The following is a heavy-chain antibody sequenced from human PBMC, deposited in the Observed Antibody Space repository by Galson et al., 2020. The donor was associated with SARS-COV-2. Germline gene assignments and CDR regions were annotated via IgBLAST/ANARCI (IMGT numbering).Heavy chain of an antibody. CDR3: ARDLGSGSDP. Sequence: SETLSLTCNVSGYSISSGYYWGWIRQSPGKRLEWIGNMYHSGSTYLNPSLKSRVTISIDTSKNQFSLKLSPVTAADTAVYYCARDLGSGSDPWGQGTLVTVSS. D-gene: IGHD2-15*01. J-gene: IGHJ5*02. CDR2: MYHSGST. V-gene: IGHV4-38-2*02. CDR1: GYSISSGYY.